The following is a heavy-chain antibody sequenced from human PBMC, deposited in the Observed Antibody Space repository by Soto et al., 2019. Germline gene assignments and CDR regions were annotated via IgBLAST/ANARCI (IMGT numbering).Heavy chain of an antibody. V-gene: IGHV3-30*18. J-gene: IGHJ4*02. CDR3: AKDPSGRSSSWYFDY. CDR2: ISYDGSNK. Sequence: GGSLRLSCAASGLTFSSYSMNWVRQAPGKGLEWVAVISYDGSNKYYADSVKGRFTISRDNPKNTLYLQVNSLRAEDTAVYYCAKDPSGRSSSWYFDYWGQGTLVTVSS. D-gene: IGHD6-13*01. CDR1: GLTFSSYS.